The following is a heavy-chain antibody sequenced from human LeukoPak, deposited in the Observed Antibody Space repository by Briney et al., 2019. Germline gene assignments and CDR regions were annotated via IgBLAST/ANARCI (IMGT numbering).Heavy chain of an antibody. CDR2: IYYSGST. Sequence: SETLSLTCTVSGGSVSSGSYYRSWIRQPPGKGLEWIGYIYYSGSTNYNPSLKSRVTISVDTSKNQFSLKLSSVTAADTAVYYCARADILTGYPSVYWGQGTLVTVSS. CDR1: GGSVSSGSYY. CDR3: ARADILTGYPSVY. V-gene: IGHV4-61*01. D-gene: IGHD3-9*01. J-gene: IGHJ4*02.